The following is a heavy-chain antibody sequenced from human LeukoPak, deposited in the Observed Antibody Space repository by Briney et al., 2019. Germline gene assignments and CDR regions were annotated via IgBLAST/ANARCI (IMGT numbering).Heavy chain of an antibody. CDR2: IIPMFGTA. D-gene: IGHD3-3*01. CDR1: GGTFSSYA. V-gene: IGHV1-69*06. Sequence: ASVKVSCKASGGTFSSYAMSWVRQAPGKGLEWMGGIIPMFGTANYAQKFQGRVTITADKSTSTAYMELSSLRSEDTAVYYCARDRYYDFWSGSHYFDYWGQGTLVTVSS. J-gene: IGHJ4*02. CDR3: ARDRYYDFWSGSHYFDY.